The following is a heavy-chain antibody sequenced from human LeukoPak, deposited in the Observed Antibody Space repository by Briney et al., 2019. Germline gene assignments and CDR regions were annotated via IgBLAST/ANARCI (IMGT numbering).Heavy chain of an antibody. D-gene: IGHD6-13*01. CDR2: IYYSGST. CDR1: GGSISSYY. V-gene: IGHV4-59*01. CDR3: AREVAAAGFEDRYYYGMDV. Sequence: PSETLSLTCTVSGGSISSYYWSWIRQPPGKGLEWIGYIYYSGSTNYNPSLKSRVTISVDTSKNQFSLKLSSVTAADTAVYYCAREVAAAGFEDRYYYGMDVWGQGTTVTVSS. J-gene: IGHJ6*02.